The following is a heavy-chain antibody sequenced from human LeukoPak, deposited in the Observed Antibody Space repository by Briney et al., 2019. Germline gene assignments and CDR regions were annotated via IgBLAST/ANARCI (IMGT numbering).Heavy chain of an antibody. CDR3: AKERVRIVGAPEGAFDI. J-gene: IGHJ3*02. Sequence: SETLSLTCTVSGGSISTYYWSWIRQPPGKGLEWIAYIDYSASTNYNPSLKSRVTISVDTSKNQFSLKLNSVTAADTAVYYCAKERVRIVGAPEGAFDIWGQGTMVTVSS. V-gene: IGHV4-59*01. CDR1: GGSISTYY. D-gene: IGHD1-26*01. CDR2: IDYSAST.